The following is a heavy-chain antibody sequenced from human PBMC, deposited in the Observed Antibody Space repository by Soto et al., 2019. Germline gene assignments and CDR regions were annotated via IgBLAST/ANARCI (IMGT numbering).Heavy chain of an antibody. CDR1: GYTFTGYY. V-gene: IGHV1-2*04. Sequence: GASVKVSCKASGYTFTGYYMHWVRQAPGQGLEWMGWINPNSGGTNYAQKFQGWVTMTRDTSISTAYMELSRLRSDDTAVYYCARDGQLVGGSFDYWGQGTLVTVSS. CDR3: ARDGQLVGGSFDY. D-gene: IGHD6-6*01. J-gene: IGHJ4*02. CDR2: INPNSGGT.